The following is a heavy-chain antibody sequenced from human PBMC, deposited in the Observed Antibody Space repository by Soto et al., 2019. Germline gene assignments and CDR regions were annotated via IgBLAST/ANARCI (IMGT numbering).Heavy chain of an antibody. V-gene: IGHV3-23*01. J-gene: IGHJ4*02. Sequence: PGGSLRLSCAASGFTFSSYAMSWVRQAPGKGLEWVSAISGSGGSTYYADSVKGRFTTSRDNSKNTLYLQMNSLRAEDTAVYYCARGRRDGYNSYYFDYWGQGTLVTV. CDR2: ISGSGGST. D-gene: IGHD5-12*01. CDR1: GFTFSSYA. CDR3: ARGRRDGYNSYYFDY.